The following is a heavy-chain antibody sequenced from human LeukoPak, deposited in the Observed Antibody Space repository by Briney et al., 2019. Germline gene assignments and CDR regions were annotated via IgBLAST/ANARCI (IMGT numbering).Heavy chain of an antibody. J-gene: IGHJ4*02. CDR1: GFSFNDYV. CDR2: ISWNSGSI. V-gene: IGHV3-9*01. D-gene: IGHD3-10*01. CDR3: AKSFSAVPYYYGPFDY. Sequence: GGSLRLSCAASGFSFNDYVMHWVRQAPGKGLEWVSGISWNSGSIGYADSVKGRFTISRDNAKNSLYLQMNSLRAEDTAVYYCAKSFSAVPYYYGPFDYWGQGTLVTVSS.